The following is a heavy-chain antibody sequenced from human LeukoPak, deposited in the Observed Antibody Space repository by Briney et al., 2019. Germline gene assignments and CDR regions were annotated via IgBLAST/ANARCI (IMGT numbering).Heavy chain of an antibody. V-gene: IGHV1-8*01. D-gene: IGHD2-21*02. Sequence: ASVKVSCKASGYTFTSYDINWVRQATGQGLGWMGWMNPNSGNTGYAQKFQGKVTMTRNTSISTAYMGLSSLRSEDTAVYYCARWRLAPNYYYYYYMDVWGKGTTVTVSS. CDR2: MNPNSGNT. CDR3: ARWRLAPNYYYYYYMDV. CDR1: GYTFTSYD. J-gene: IGHJ6*03.